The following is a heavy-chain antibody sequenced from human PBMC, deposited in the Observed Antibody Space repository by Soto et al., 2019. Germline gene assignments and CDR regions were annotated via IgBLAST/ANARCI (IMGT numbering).Heavy chain of an antibody. Sequence: EVQLVESGGGLVQPGGSLRLSCAASGFTFSTYWMHWVRQAPGKGLVWVSRINTDGSSTSYADSVKGRFTISRDNAKNTLYLRMNRLRAEDTAVYYCASLRYSSKTQLDIWGQGTMVTVSS. D-gene: IGHD6-13*01. CDR2: INTDGSST. J-gene: IGHJ3*02. CDR3: ASLRYSSKTQLDI. CDR1: GFTFSTYW. V-gene: IGHV3-74*01.